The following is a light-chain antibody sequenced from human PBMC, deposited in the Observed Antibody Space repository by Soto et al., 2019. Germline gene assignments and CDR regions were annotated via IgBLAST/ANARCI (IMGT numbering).Light chain of an antibody. CDR2: EVS. CDR3: SSYAGSFRV. Sequence: QSVLTQPPSASGSPGQSVTISCTGTSSDVGGYNYVSWYQQHPGKAPKLMIYEVSKRPSGVPGRFSGSKSGNTASLTVSGLQAEDEADYYGSSYAGSFRVFGTGTKLTVL. CDR1: SSDVGGYNY. V-gene: IGLV2-8*01. J-gene: IGLJ1*01.